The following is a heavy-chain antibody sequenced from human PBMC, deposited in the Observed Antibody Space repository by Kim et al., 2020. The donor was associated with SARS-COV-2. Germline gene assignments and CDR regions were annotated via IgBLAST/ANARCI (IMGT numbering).Heavy chain of an antibody. CDR3: ATDNFTIFGVVIALDWYFDL. V-gene: IGHV3-15*01. J-gene: IGHJ2*01. Sequence: RVTISRDDSKNTLYLQMNSLKTEDTAVYYCATDNFTIFGVVIALDWYFDLWGRGTLVTVSS. D-gene: IGHD3-3*01.